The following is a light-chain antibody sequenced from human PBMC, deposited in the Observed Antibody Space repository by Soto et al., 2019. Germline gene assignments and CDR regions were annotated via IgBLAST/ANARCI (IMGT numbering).Light chain of an antibody. CDR3: QQYNSYWT. CDR1: QSISSW. Sequence: DIQMTQCPSTLSASVGVRVNLPCRASQSISSWLAGYQQKPGKAPKLLIYKASSLEGGVPSRFSGSGSGTEFTLTISSLQPDDFATYYCQQYNSYWTFGQGTKVEIK. J-gene: IGKJ1*01. CDR2: KAS. V-gene: IGKV1-5*03.